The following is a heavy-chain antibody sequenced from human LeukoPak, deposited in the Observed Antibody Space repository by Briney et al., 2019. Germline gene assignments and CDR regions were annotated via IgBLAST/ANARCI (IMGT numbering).Heavy chain of an antibody. CDR1: GYTFTGYY. D-gene: IGHD1-20*01. Sequence: ASVKVSCKASGYTFTGYYMHWVRQAPGQGLEWMGWINPNSGGTNYAQKFQDRVTMTRDTSISTAYMELSRLRSDDTAVYYCARDLSNWNQDYYYYYMDVWGKGTTVTVSS. J-gene: IGHJ6*03. V-gene: IGHV1-2*02. CDR3: ARDLSNWNQDYYYYYMDV. CDR2: INPNSGGT.